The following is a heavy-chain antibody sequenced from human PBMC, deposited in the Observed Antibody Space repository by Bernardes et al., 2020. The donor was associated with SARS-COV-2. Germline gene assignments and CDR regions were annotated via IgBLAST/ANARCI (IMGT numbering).Heavy chain of an antibody. J-gene: IGHJ4*02. CDR2: ISYEGSDE. CDR1: GFSFSDYA. CDR3: ARDLKERWLRSYRFDH. D-gene: IGHD5-12*01. Sequence: GGSLRLSCAASGFSFSDYAMYWVRQTPDKGLEWVALISYEGSDEYYADSVKGRFTISRDNSKSTLYLQMNSLRTEDTAVYYCARDLKERWLRSYRFDHWGQGTLVTVSS. V-gene: IGHV3-30*04.